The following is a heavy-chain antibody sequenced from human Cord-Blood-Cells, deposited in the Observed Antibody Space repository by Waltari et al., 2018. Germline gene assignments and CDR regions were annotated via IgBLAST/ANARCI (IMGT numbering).Heavy chain of an antibody. CDR3: ARSKLVWFDP. V-gene: IGHV4-39*01. CDR1: GGSISSSSYY. D-gene: IGHD6-6*01. J-gene: IGHJ5*02. CDR2: IYYSGST. Sequence: QLQLQESGPGLVKPSETLSLTCTVSGGSISSSSYYWGWIRQPPGKGLEWIGSIYYSGSTYYNPSVKSRVNISVDTSKNQFSLKLSSVTAADTAVYYCARSKLVWFDPWGQGTLVTVSS.